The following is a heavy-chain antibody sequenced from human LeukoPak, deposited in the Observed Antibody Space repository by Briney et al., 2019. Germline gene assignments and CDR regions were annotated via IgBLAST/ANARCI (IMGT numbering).Heavy chain of an antibody. D-gene: IGHD5-18*01. CDR1: GFTFSNAW. CDR2: IKSKTDGGTT. J-gene: IGHJ4*02. V-gene: IGHV3-15*01. Sequence: GGSLRLSCAASGFTFSNAWMSWIRQAPGKGLEWVGRIKSKTDGGTTDYAAPVKGRFTISRDDSKNTLYLQMNSLKTEDTAVYYCTLSYGYGDGDYWGQGTLVTVSS. CDR3: TLSYGYGDGDY.